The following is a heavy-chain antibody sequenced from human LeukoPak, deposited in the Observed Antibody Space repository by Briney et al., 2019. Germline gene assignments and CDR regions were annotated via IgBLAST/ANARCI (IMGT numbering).Heavy chain of an antibody. D-gene: IGHD7-27*01. CDR3: ARGPHYALGIYFDY. CDR1: GGSISSYY. Sequence: SETLSLTCTVSGGSISSYYWSWIRQPAGKGLEWIGRIYTSGSTNYNPSLKSRVTMSVDTSKNQFSLKLSSVTAADTAVYYCARGPHYALGIYFDYWGQGTLVTVSS. J-gene: IGHJ4*02. V-gene: IGHV4-4*07. CDR2: IYTSGST.